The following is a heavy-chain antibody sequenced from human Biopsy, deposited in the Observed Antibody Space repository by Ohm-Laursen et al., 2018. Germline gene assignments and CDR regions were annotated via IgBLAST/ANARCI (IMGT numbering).Heavy chain of an antibody. CDR3: ARERDP. J-gene: IGHJ5*02. CDR1: GYTFTDYY. CDR2: IDSINGGA. V-gene: IGHV1-2*02. Sequence: ASVKVSCKASGYTFTDYYVHWVRQAPGHGLEWMGWIDSINGGARYAQKFQGRVTMTRDTSISTAYMELSRLTSDDTAVYYCARERDPWGQGTLVTVSS.